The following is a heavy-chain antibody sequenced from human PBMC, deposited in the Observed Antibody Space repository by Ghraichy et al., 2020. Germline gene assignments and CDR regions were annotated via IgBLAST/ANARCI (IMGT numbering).Heavy chain of an antibody. CDR3: GRRAEWYIDL. D-gene: IGHD1-14*01. CDR2: IFYGGST. CDR1: GASITSSNY. Sequence: SETLSLTCTVSGASITSSNYWGWIRQSPGKGLEWIGYIFYGGSTYYSPSLKSRVTMSVDTSKNQFFLKVNSVTAADTAVYYCGRRAEWYIDLWGRGTLVTVSS. V-gene: IGHV4-39*01. J-gene: IGHJ2*01.